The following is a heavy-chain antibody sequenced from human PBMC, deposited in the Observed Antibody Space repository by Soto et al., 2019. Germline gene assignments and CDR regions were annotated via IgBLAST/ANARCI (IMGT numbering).Heavy chain of an antibody. Sequence: GGSLRLSCAASGFTFSSYAMSWVRQAPGKGLEWVSSISGSGDVIYYADSVKGRFTISRDNSKNTLYLQMNSLRAEDTAVYYCAKDLVVGARTVFDYWGQGTLVTVSS. CDR3: AKDLVVGARTVFDY. CDR1: GFTFSSYA. J-gene: IGHJ4*02. CDR2: ISGSGDVI. V-gene: IGHV3-23*01. D-gene: IGHD1-26*01.